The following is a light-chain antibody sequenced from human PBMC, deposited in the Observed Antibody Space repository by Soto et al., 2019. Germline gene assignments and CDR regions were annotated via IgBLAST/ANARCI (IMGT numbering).Light chain of an antibody. V-gene: IGKV1-39*01. CDR1: QSISSY. CDR3: QQSYSTPQNT. CDR2: AAS. J-gene: IGKJ2*01. Sequence: TQSPGTLSLSPGERATLSCRASQSISSYLNWYQQKPGKAPKLLIYAASSLQSGVPSRFSGSGSGTDFTLTISSLQPEDFATYYCQQSYSTPQNTFGQGTKLEIK.